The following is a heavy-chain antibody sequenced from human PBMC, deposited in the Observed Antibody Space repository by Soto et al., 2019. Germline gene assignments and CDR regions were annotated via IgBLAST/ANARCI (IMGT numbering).Heavy chain of an antibody. D-gene: IGHD3-3*01. Sequence: PSETLSLTCTVSGGSISSSSYYWGWIRQPPGKGLEWIGSVYYSGSTYYNPSLKSRVAISVDTSNNQFSLKLSSVTAADTALYYCARLITIGRMDVWGQGTTVTVSS. CDR3: ARLITIGRMDV. CDR2: VYYSGST. V-gene: IGHV4-39*01. CDR1: GGSISSSSYY. J-gene: IGHJ6*02.